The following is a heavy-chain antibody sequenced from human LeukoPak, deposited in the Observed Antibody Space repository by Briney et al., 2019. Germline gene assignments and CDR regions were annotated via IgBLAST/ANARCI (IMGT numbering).Heavy chain of an antibody. CDR2: ISTSGGTR. J-gene: IGHJ6*02. CDR1: GFTFSSFE. CDR3: ARVRYYSGMDV. Sequence: GGSLRLSCAAAGFTFSSFEMNWVRQAPGKGLEWVSYISTSGGTRYYADSVKGRFTISRDNAKNSLYLQMNSLRAEDTAVYYCARVRYYSGMDVWGQGTTVIVSS. V-gene: IGHV3-48*03.